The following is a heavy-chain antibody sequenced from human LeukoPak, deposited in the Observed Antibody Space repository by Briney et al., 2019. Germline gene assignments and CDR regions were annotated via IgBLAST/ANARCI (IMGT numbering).Heavy chain of an antibody. CDR2: ISYDGSNK. Sequence: PGRSLRLSCAASGFTFSGYAMHWVRQAPGKGLEWVAVISYDGSNKYYADSVKGRFTISRDNSKNTLYLQMNSPRAEDTAVYYRARDRWNYYGSGSYYRPDGMDVWGQGTTVTVCS. D-gene: IGHD3-10*01. CDR3: ARDRWNYYGSGSYYRPDGMDV. CDR1: GFTFSGYA. J-gene: IGHJ6*02. V-gene: IGHV3-30-3*01.